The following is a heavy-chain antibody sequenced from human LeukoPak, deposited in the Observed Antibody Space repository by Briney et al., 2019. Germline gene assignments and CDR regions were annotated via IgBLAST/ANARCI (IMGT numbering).Heavy chain of an antibody. J-gene: IGHJ4*02. Sequence: GESLKISCNGSGYXFTSYWLCWVRQMPGKGLDWMGIIYPGDSDTRYSPSFQGQVTISADRSISTAYLQWSSLKASDTAMYYCARGLCTSTNCYGDFDYWGQGTLVTVSS. CDR2: IYPGDSDT. CDR1: GYXFTSYW. D-gene: IGHD2-2*01. V-gene: IGHV5-51*01. CDR3: ARGLCTSTNCYGDFDY.